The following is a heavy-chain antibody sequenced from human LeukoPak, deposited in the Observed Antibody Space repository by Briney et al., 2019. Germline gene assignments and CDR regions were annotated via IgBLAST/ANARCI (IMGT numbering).Heavy chain of an antibody. Sequence: GASVKVSCKASGYTFTGYYMHWVRQAPGQGLEWMGWINPNSGGTNYAQKFQGRVTMTRDTSASTAYMELSSLRSEDTAVYYCAREYNSWDMDYWGQGTLVTVSS. J-gene: IGHJ4*02. V-gene: IGHV1-2*02. CDR2: INPNSGGT. CDR1: GYTFTGYY. D-gene: IGHD1-1*01. CDR3: AREYNSWDMDY.